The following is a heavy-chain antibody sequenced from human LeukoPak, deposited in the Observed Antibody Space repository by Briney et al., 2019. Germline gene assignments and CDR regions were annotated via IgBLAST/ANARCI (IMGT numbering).Heavy chain of an antibody. Sequence: HGESLKISCQGSGYSFPTYWVAWVRQLPGKGLEWMGIIYPDESNIRYSPSFQGQVTISADKSISTAYLQWSSLKASDTAMYYRARPPSRGYSSSFEYWGQGTLVTVSS. V-gene: IGHV5-51*01. D-gene: IGHD2-2*03. J-gene: IGHJ4*02. CDR2: IYPDESNI. CDR1: GYSFPTYW. CDR3: ARPPSRGYSSSFEY.